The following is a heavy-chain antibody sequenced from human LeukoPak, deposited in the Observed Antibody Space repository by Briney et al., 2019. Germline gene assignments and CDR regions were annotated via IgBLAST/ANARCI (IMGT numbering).Heavy chain of an antibody. CDR3: ARDRRGSAWTNWFDP. J-gene: IGHJ5*02. CDR2: IYYTGFT. V-gene: IGHV4-31*03. CDR1: GDPINSGGYY. Sequence: SQTLSLTCTVSGDPINSGGYYWSWIRQHPGKGLEWIGYIYYTGFTYYNPSLKSRLTISIGTSKNQFSLKLSSVTAADTAVYYCARDRRGSAWTNWFDPWGQGTLVTVSS. D-gene: IGHD6-25*01.